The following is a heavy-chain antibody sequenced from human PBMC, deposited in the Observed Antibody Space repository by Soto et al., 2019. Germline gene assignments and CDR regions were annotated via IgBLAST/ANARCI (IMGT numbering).Heavy chain of an antibody. CDR1: GGSISGDYY. J-gene: IGHJ4*02. V-gene: IGHV4-30-4*08. D-gene: IGHD3-16*02. Sequence: PSETLSLTCGVPGGSISGDYYWSWIRQSPEKGLEWIGYIYYSGSSYSNPALQSRLSMSLDTSKNQFSLKLRSVTAADTAVYYCAADSTLYDYVWGSYPLDYWGQGTLVTVSS. CDR3: AADSTLYDYVWGSYPLDY. CDR2: IYYSGSS.